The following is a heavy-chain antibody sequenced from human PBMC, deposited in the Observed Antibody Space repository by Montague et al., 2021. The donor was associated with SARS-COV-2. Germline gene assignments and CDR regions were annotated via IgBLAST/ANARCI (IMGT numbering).Heavy chain of an antibody. J-gene: IGHJ4*02. V-gene: IGHV4-59*08. CDR1: GGSISSFY. Sequence: SETLSLTCTVSGGSISSFYWSWFRQPPGKGLEWIGYISDSGSTNYNPSLTSRTTMSVDTSKNQFSLKVNSVTAADTAVYYCARHYSATRPAVYWGQGTLVTVSS. D-gene: IGHD2-15*01. CDR3: ARHYSATRPAVY. CDR2: ISDSGST.